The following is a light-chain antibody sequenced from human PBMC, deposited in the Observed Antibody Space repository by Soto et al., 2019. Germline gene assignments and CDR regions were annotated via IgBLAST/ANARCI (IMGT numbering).Light chain of an antibody. CDR2: DAS. CDR1: QSVSGD. Sequence: EIVLTQYPATLSLAPGNRATLSCSARQSVSGDLAWYQQKPGQAPRLLIYDASNRATGIPARFSGSGSGTDLTLTITSLEPEDFAVYYCQQRSNWPSTFGGGTKVEI. CDR3: QQRSNWPST. J-gene: IGKJ4*01. V-gene: IGKV3-11*01.